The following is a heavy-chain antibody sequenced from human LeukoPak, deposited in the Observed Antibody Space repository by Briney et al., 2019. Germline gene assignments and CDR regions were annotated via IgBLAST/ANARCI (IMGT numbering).Heavy chain of an antibody. CDR2: INEDETGK. J-gene: IGHJ5*02. CDR1: GFSVSNFW. CDR3: ATDAFSYPNT. Sequence: PGGSLRLSCTGSGFSVSNFWMAWVRQAPGKGLDWVANINEDETGKYYVDSVKGRFTISRDNAKNSLFLQMNSVRVEDTAVYYCATDAFSYPNTWGQGTQVTVSS. V-gene: IGHV3-7*01. D-gene: IGHD3-16*01.